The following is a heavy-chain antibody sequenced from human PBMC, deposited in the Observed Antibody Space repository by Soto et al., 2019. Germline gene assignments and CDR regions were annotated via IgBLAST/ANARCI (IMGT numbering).Heavy chain of an antibody. CDR1: GFTFDDYA. CDR3: AKEGGYRWEPTGYFDY. D-gene: IGHD1-1*01. Sequence: EVQLVESGGGLVQPGRSLRLSCAASGFTFDDYAMHWVRQAPGKGLEWVSGISWNSGSIGYADSVKGRFTISRDNAKNSLYLQMNSLRAEDTALYYCAKEGGYRWEPTGYFDYWGQGTLVTVSS. V-gene: IGHV3-9*01. J-gene: IGHJ4*02. CDR2: ISWNSGSI.